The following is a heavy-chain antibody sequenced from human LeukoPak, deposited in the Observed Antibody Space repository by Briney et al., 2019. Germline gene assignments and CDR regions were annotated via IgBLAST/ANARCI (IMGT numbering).Heavy chain of an antibody. CDR2: IKEDGTEK. D-gene: IGHD1-1*01. Sequence: GGSLRLSCAGSGFTFSGFWMTWVRQTPGKGLEWVANIKEDGTEKNLVDSVKGRFTISRDNTKNLLFLEMNNLRGDDTATYYCVRESRPGGAMGLYHNLDYWGQGTLVAVSS. J-gene: IGHJ4*02. V-gene: IGHV3-7*01. CDR3: VRESRPGGAMGLYHNLDY. CDR1: GFTFSGFW.